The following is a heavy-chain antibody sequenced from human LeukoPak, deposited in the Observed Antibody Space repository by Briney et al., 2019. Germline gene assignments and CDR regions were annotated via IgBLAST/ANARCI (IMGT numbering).Heavy chain of an antibody. J-gene: IGHJ5*02. CDR1: GFTSSSYW. CDR3: VRGRGSYGWFDP. Sequence: RGSLRLSCAASGFTSSSYWMHWVRQVPGKGLVWVSRISGDGTARNYADSVKGRFTISRDDAKNTVDLQMNSLRGEDTAVYYCVRGRGSYGWFDPWGQGTLVTVSS. V-gene: IGHV3-74*01. CDR2: ISGDGTAR. D-gene: IGHD3-10*01.